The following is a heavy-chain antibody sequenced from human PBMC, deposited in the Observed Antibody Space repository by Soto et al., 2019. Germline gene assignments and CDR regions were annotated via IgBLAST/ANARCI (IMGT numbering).Heavy chain of an antibody. D-gene: IGHD6-13*01. CDR3: ARASGSSSWQRRANWFDP. J-gene: IGHJ5*02. V-gene: IGHV3-30-3*01. Sequence: GGSLRLSCAASGFTFSSYAMHWVRQAPGKGLEWVAVISYDGSNKYYADSVKGRFTISRDSSKNTLYLQMNSLRAEDTAVYYCARASGSSSWQRRANWFDPWGQGTLVTVSS. CDR1: GFTFSSYA. CDR2: ISYDGSNK.